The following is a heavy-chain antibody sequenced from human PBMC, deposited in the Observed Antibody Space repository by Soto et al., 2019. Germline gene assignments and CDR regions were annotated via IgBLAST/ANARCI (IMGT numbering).Heavy chain of an antibody. CDR3: ARDKDDYSFFYGMDV. CDR2: ISSSSSYI. D-gene: IGHD4-4*01. Sequence: EVQLVESGGGLVKPGGSLRLSCAASGFTFSSYSMNWVRQAPGKGLEWVSAISSSSSYIYYADSVKGRFTISRDNAKSSLYLQMNSLRAEDTAVYYCARDKDDYSFFYGMDVWGQGTTVTVSS. CDR1: GFTFSSYS. J-gene: IGHJ6*02. V-gene: IGHV3-21*01.